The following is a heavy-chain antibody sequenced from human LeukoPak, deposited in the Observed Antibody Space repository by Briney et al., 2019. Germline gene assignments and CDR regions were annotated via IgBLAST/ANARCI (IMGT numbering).Heavy chain of an antibody. CDR3: ARAGDDYGGNTYIDY. CDR2: INHSGST. CDR1: GGSFSGYY. D-gene: IGHD4-23*01. J-gene: IGHJ4*02. V-gene: IGHV4-34*01. Sequence: PSETLSLTCAVYGGSFSGYYWSWIRQPPGKGLEWIGEINHSGSTNYNPSLKSRVTISVDTSKNQFSLKLSSVTAADTAVYYCARAGDDYGGNTYIDYWGQGTLVTVSS.